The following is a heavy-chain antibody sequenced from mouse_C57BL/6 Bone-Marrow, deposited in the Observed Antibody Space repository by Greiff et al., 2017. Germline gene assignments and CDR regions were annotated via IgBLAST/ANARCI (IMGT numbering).Heavy chain of an antibody. CDR3: AIPSYYSKGY. Sequence: QVQLQQPGAELVKPGASVKVSCKASGYTFTSYWMHWVKQRPGQGLEWIGRIHPSDSDPNYNQKFKGKATLTGDKSYSTAYMQLSSLTSEDSAVYYCAIPSYYSKGYWGQGTTLTVSS. J-gene: IGHJ2*01. V-gene: IGHV1-74*01. CDR2: IHPSDSDP. CDR1: GYTFTSYW. D-gene: IGHD2-5*01.